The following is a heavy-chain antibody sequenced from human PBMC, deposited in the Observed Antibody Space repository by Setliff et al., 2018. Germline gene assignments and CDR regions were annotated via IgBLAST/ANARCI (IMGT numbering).Heavy chain of an antibody. V-gene: IGHV4-59*11. CDR2: VFYSGDS. CDR3: ARMSGFQYMDV. CDR1: GASINSHY. D-gene: IGHD3-3*01. Sequence: SETLSLTCTVSGASINSHYWSGSRQPPGKGLEWIGLVFYSGDSRYNPSLKSRVTMSVDASRNQFSLKLSSVTAADTAIYYCARMSGFQYMDVWGKGT. J-gene: IGHJ6*03.